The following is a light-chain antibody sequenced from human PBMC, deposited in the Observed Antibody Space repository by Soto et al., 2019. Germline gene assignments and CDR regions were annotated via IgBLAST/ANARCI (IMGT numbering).Light chain of an antibody. J-gene: IGKJ4*01. Sequence: EIVMTQSPATLSVSPGERATLSCRASQNIHNNLAWFQQKPGQAPTFLIYGASTRATGIPARFSGSGSGTEFPLTISSLQSEDFAVYYCHQYADWSLTFGGGTKVDIK. CDR3: HQYADWSLT. V-gene: IGKV3-15*01. CDR2: GAS. CDR1: QNIHNN.